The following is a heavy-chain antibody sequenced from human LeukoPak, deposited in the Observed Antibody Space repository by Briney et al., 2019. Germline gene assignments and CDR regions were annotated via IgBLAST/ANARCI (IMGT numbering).Heavy chain of an antibody. V-gene: IGHV3-20*04. CDR3: AGGLKNYYDSSGYYQNAFDI. Sequence: PGGSLRLSCAASGFTFDDYGMSWVRQAPGKGLEWVSGINWNGGSTGYADSVKGRFTTSRDNAKNSLYLQMNSLRAEDTAVYYCAGGLKNYYDSSGYYQNAFDIWGQGTMVPVSS. J-gene: IGHJ3*02. D-gene: IGHD3-22*01. CDR2: INWNGGST. CDR1: GFTFDDYG.